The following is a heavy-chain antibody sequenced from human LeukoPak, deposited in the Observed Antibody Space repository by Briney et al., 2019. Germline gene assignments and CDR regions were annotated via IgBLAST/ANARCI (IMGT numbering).Heavy chain of an antibody. Sequence: GGSLRLSCAASGFTFSSYAMSWVRQAPGKRLEWVSAISGSGGSTYYADSVKGRFTISRDNSKNTLYLQMNSLRAEDTAVYYCAKDGNGYRYYFDYWGQGTLVTVSS. D-gene: IGHD5-18*01. V-gene: IGHV3-23*01. CDR2: ISGSGGST. CDR3: AKDGNGYRYYFDY. CDR1: GFTFSSYA. J-gene: IGHJ4*02.